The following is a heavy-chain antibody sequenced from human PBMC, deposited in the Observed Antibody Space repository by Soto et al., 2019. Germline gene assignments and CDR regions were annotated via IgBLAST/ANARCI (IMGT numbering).Heavy chain of an antibody. CDR1: GFIFSGSI. D-gene: IGHD3-22*01. Sequence: QVQLEESGGGVVQPGTSLRLSCAASGFIFSGSIMYWVRQAPGKGLDWVATISYYGNNKDYADSVKGRFTISRDNSKNTLFLQMNSLKVEDTAMYYCARPSYFNSSGYLAYWGQGTLVTVSS. J-gene: IGHJ4*02. CDR3: ARPSYFNSSGYLAY. CDR2: ISYYGNNK. V-gene: IGHV3-30-3*01.